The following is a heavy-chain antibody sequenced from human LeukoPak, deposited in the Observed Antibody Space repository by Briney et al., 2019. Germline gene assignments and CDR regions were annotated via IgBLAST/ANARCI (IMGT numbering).Heavy chain of an antibody. CDR2: IYPGDSDT. V-gene: IGHV5-51*01. Sequence: GESLKISCKGSGYIYTTYWIGWVRQMPGKGLEWMGIIYPGDSDTRYSPSFQGQVTISADKSISTAYLQWSSLEASDTAMYYCARGWLRGYFDYWGQGTLVTVSS. D-gene: IGHD5-24*01. J-gene: IGHJ4*02. CDR3: ARGWLRGYFDY. CDR1: GYIYTTYW.